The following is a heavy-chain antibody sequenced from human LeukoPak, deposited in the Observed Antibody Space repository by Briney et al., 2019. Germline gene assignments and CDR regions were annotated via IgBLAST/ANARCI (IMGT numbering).Heavy chain of an antibody. J-gene: IGHJ6*02. D-gene: IGHD2-2*01. CDR3: ARCPAAMGGYYYYGMDV. V-gene: IGHV1-69*04. Sequence: SVKVSCKASGGTFSSYAISWVRQAPGQGLEWMGRIIPILGIANYAQKFQGRVTITADKSTSTAYMELSSLRSEDTAVYYCARCPAAMGGYYYYGMDVWGQGTTVTVS. CDR1: GGTFSSYA. CDR2: IIPILGIA.